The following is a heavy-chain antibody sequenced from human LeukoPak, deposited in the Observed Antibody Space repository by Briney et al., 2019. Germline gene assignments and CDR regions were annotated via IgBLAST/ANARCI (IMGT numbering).Heavy chain of an antibody. V-gene: IGHV1-18*01. CDR1: GYTFTSYG. CDR3: ARVVDSCGALDFDY. Sequence: ASVKVSCKASGYTFTSYGISWVRQAPGQELEWMGWISAYNGNTNYAQKLQGRVTMTTDTSTSTAYMELRSLRSDDTAVYYCARVVDSCGALDFDYWGQGTLVTVSS. J-gene: IGHJ4*02. CDR2: ISAYNGNT. D-gene: IGHD5-18*01.